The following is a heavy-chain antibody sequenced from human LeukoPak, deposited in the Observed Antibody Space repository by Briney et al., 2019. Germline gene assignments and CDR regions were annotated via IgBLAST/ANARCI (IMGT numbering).Heavy chain of an antibody. V-gene: IGHV1-8*01. CDR2: INPNSGRA. J-gene: IGHJ5*02. CDR3: VRVYHDGSFESGNWFDP. Sequence: ASVKVSCKASGYTFTNYNIDWVRQATGQGLEWMGWINPNSGRAGCVQKFQGRVNITRDTSISTAYMELSSRRSEDTAVYYCVRVYHDGSFESGNWFDPWGQGTLVTVSS. CDR1: GYTFTNYN. D-gene: IGHD3-22*01.